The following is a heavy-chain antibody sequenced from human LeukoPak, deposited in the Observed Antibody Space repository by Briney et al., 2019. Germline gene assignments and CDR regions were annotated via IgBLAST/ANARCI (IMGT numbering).Heavy chain of an antibody. Sequence: GGSLRLSCAASGFTFGSYAMSWVRQAPGKGLEWVSAISGSGGSTYYADSVKGRFTISRDNSKNTLYLQMNSLRAEDTAVYYCAKAWGPDYGGNGVYWGQGTLVTVSS. J-gene: IGHJ4*02. CDR1: GFTFGSYA. CDR3: AKAWGPDYGGNGVY. V-gene: IGHV3-23*01. D-gene: IGHD4-23*01. CDR2: ISGSGGST.